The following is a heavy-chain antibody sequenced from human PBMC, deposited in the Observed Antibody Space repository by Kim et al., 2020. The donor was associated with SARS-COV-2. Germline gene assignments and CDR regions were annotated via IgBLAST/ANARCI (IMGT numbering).Heavy chain of an antibody. J-gene: IGHJ5*02. Sequence: GGSLRLSCAASGFTFSNFAMSWVRQAPGKGLEWVSDINDSGTSTYYADSVKGRFTISRDNSKNTLYLQINSLRAEDAAVYFCARSSGGVYSSSWGTWGQGTLVTVSA. V-gene: IGHV3-23*01. CDR2: INDSGTST. CDR3: ARSSGGVYSSSWGT. CDR1: GFTFSNFA. D-gene: IGHD6-13*01.